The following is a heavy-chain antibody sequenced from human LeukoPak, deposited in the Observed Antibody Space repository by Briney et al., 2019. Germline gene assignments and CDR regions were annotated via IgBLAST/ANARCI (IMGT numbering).Heavy chain of an antibody. CDR1: GGTFSSYA. CDR3: ASDILTGPIQLSFDY. J-gene: IGHJ4*02. D-gene: IGHD3-9*01. V-gene: IGHV1-69*13. Sequence: ASVKVSCKASGGTFSSYAISWVRLAPGQGLEWMGGIIPIFGTANYAQKFQGRVTITADESTSTAYMELSSLRSEDTAVYYCASDILTGPIQLSFDYWGQGTLVTVSS. CDR2: IIPIFGTA.